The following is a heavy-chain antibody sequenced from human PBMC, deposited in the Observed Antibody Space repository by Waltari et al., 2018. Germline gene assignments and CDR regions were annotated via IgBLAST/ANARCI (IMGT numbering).Heavy chain of an antibody. V-gene: IGHV3-30*04. D-gene: IGHD3-22*01. Sequence: QVQLVESGGGVVQPGRSLRLSCAASEFTFRSYALPWVRQSPGKGLEGVAVISYNERNIYYVDSVKGRFIISRDNSRKMLYLQMNSLRTEDTAVYYCARDYCDRTNCHGMDVWGQGTTVTVSS. CDR1: EFTFRSYA. CDR2: ISYNERNI. J-gene: IGHJ6*02. CDR3: ARDYCDRTNCHGMDV.